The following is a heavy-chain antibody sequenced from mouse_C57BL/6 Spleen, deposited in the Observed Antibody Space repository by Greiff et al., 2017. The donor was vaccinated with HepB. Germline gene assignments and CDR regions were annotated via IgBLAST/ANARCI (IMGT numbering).Heavy chain of an antibody. V-gene: IGHV1-9*01. CDR2: ILPGSGST. CDR3: ARGGSYYGNSHYAMDY. CDR1: GYTFTGYW. J-gene: IGHJ4*01. D-gene: IGHD2-10*01. Sequence: QVQLQQSGAELMKPGASVKLSCKATGYTFTGYWIEWVKQRPGHGLEWIGEILPGSGSTNYNEKFKGKATFTADTSSNTAYMQLSSLTTEDSAIYYCARGGSYYGNSHYAMDYWGQGTSVTVSS.